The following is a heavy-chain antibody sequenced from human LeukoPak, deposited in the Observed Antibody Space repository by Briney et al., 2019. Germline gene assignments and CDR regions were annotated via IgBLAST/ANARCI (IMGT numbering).Heavy chain of an antibody. D-gene: IGHD2-2*01. CDR3: ASGVNCSSTSCYLNWFDP. V-gene: IGHV1-69*01. CDR1: GGTFSSYA. Sequence: ASVKVSCKASGGTFSSYAISWVRQAPGQGLEWMGGIIPIFGTANYAQKFQGRVTITADESTSTAYMELSSLRSEDTAVYYCASGVNCSSTSCYLNWFDPWGQGTLVTVSS. CDR2: IIPIFGTA. J-gene: IGHJ5*02.